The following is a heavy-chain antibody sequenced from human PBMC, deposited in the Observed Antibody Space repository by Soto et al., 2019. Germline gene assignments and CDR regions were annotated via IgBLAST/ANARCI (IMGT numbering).Heavy chain of an antibody. CDR3: AKGRRITILGLVIRGENYFDY. V-gene: IGHV3-23*01. Sequence: WGSLTLSCASSGFTFSSYAMNWLRQAPGKGLWWVSAISGSGGSTYYADSVKGRCTISRGNAKNTLYLQMNSLRAEDTAVYYCAKGRRITILGLVIRGENYFDYWGQGSPVSVSS. CDR2: ISGSGGST. D-gene: IGHD3-3*01. CDR1: GFTFSSYA. J-gene: IGHJ4*02.